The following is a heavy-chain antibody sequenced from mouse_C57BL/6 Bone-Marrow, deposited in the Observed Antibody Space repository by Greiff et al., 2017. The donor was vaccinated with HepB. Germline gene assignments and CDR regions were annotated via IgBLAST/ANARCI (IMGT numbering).Heavy chain of an antibody. CDR2: IYPGSGST. CDR1: GYTFTSYW. V-gene: IGHV1-55*01. D-gene: IGHD2-1*01. CDR3: AREGIYYGNPGCAY. J-gene: IGHJ3*01. Sequence: QVQLQQPGAELVKPGASVKMSCKASGYTFTSYWITWVKQRPGQGLEWIGDIYPGSGSTNYNEKFKSKATLTVDTSSSTAYMQLSSLTSEDSAVYDCAREGIYYGNPGCAYWGQGTLVTVSA.